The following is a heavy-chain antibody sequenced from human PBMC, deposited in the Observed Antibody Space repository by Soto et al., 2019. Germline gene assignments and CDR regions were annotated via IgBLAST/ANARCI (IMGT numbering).Heavy chain of an antibody. CDR3: ARDSLGYCSGGSCLPGVYYDYYMDV. CDR1: GFTFSSYW. Sequence: GGSLRLSCAASGFTFSSYWMSWVRQAPGKGLQWVANIKQDGSEKYYVDSVKGRFTISRDNAKNSLYLQMNSLRAEDTAVYYYARDSLGYCSGGSCLPGVYYDYYMDVWGKGTTVTVSS. V-gene: IGHV3-7*01. CDR2: IKQDGSEK. J-gene: IGHJ6*03. D-gene: IGHD2-15*01.